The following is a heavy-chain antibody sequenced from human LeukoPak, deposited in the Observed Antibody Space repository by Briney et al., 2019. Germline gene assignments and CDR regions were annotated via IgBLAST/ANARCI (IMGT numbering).Heavy chain of an antibody. CDR1: GGSFSGYY. CDR2: INHSGST. D-gene: IGHD1-26*01. Sequence: SETLSLTCAVYGGSFSGYYWSWIRQPPGKGLEWIGEINHSGSTNYNPSLKSRVTISVDTSKNQFSLKLSSVTAADTAVYYCARDSPPGGVGATTDYWGQGTLVTVSS. V-gene: IGHV4-34*01. J-gene: IGHJ4*02. CDR3: ARDSPPGGVGATTDY.